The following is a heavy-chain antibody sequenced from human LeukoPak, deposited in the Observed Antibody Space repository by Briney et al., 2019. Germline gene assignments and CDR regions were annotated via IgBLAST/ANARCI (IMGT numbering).Heavy chain of an antibody. Sequence: AASVKVSCKASGGTFSSYAISWVRQAPGQGLEWMGGITPIFGTANYAQKFQGRVTITADESTSTAYMELSSLRSEDTAVYYCAATTHYWASYYYYYMDVWGKGTTVTVSS. V-gene: IGHV1-69*13. J-gene: IGHJ6*03. CDR3: AATTHYWASYYYYYMDV. CDR2: ITPIFGTA. CDR1: GGTFSSYA. D-gene: IGHD1-1*01.